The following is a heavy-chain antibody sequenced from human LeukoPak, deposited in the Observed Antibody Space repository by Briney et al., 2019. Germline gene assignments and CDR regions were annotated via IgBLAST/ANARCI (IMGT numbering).Heavy chain of an antibody. Sequence: PSETLSLTCTVSGYSISSGYYWGWIRQPPGKGLEWIGSIYHSGSTYYNPSLKSRVTISVDTSKNQFSLKLSSVTAADTAVYYCARDNQGVGAGPDYWGQGTLVTVS. CDR2: IYHSGST. J-gene: IGHJ4*02. CDR1: GYSISSGYY. D-gene: IGHD1-26*01. CDR3: ARDNQGVGAGPDY. V-gene: IGHV4-38-2*02.